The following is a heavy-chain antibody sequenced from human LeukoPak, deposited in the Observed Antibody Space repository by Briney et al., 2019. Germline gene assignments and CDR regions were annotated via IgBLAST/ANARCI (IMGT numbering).Heavy chain of an antibody. CDR3: ARDLMVRGVPSAFDI. CDR2: IYYSGST. J-gene: IGHJ3*02. CDR1: GGSISSGGYY. V-gene: IGHV4-31*03. D-gene: IGHD3-10*01. Sequence: SETLSLTCTVSGGSISSGGYYWSWIRQHPGKGLEWIGYIYYSGSTYYNPSLKSRVTISVDTSKNQFSLKLSSVTAADTAVYYCARDLMVRGVPSAFDIWGQGTMVTVSS.